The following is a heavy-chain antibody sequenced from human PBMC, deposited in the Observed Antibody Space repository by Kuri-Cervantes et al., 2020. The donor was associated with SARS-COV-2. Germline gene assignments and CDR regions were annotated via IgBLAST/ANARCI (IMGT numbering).Heavy chain of an antibody. V-gene: IGHV4-4*07. Sequence: GSLRLSCTVSGGSISSYYWSWIRQPAGKGLEWIGRIYTSGSTNYNPSLKSRVTMSVDTSKNQFSLKLSSVTAADTAVYYCASVIVGATSSFDYWGQGTLVTVSS. CDR1: GGSISSYY. CDR3: ASVIVGATSSFDY. CDR2: IYTSGST. J-gene: IGHJ4*02. D-gene: IGHD1-26*01.